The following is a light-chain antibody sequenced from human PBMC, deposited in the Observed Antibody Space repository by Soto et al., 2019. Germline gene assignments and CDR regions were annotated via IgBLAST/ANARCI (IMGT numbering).Light chain of an antibody. J-gene: IGLJ3*02. CDR2: ENN. CDR3: GTWDSSLSAV. V-gene: IGLV1-51*02. Sequence: QSVLTQPPSVSAAPGQKVTISCSGSSSNIGKKYVSWYQQLPGTAPKLLIYENNKRPSGIPDRFSGSKSGTSATLGITGLQTGDEADYYCGTWDSSLSAVFGGGTKLTVL. CDR1: SSNIGKKY.